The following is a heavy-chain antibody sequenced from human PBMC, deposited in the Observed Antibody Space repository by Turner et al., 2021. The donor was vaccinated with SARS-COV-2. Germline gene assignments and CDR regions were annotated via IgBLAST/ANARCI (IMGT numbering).Heavy chain of an antibody. D-gene: IGHD5-18*01. Sequence: QVPLLESGGGVFQHRRSLILPCPASGVPFSSYGMHWVCQAPGKGMEWVAVISYDGSKKCDADTVKDRFTISRDNSKSTLYLQMNSLRAEDTAVYYYAKGASQHFDNWGQGTLVTVSS. CDR3: AKGASQHFDN. J-gene: IGHJ4*02. CDR1: GVPFSSYG. CDR2: ISYDGSKK. V-gene: IGHV3-30*18.